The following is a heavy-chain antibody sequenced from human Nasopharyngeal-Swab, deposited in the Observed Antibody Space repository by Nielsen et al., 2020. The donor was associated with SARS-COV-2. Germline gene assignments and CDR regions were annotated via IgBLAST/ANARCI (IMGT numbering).Heavy chain of an antibody. CDR2: IYYSGST. V-gene: IGHV4-30-4*08. CDR3: ASSFGVVIMDV. D-gene: IGHD3-3*01. Sequence: LRLSCTVSGGSISSGDYYWSWIRQPPGKGLEWIGYIYYSGSTYYNPSLKSRVTISVDTSKNQFSLKLSSVTAADTAVYYCASSFGVVIMDVWGKGTTVTVSS. CDR1: GGSISSGDYY. J-gene: IGHJ6*03.